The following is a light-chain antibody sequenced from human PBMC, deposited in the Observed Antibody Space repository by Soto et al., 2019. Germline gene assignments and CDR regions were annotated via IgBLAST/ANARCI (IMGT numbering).Light chain of an antibody. CDR1: QSVSSN. Sequence: EIVITQSPGTLSVSPGEGVTLSCRASQSVSSNLAWYQQRPGQAPRLLIYGASTRATGIPARFSGSGSGTEFTLTISSLQSEDFAVYYCQQYGTSPRTFGQGTKVDIK. V-gene: IGKV3D-15*02. J-gene: IGKJ1*01. CDR2: GAS. CDR3: QQYGTSPRT.